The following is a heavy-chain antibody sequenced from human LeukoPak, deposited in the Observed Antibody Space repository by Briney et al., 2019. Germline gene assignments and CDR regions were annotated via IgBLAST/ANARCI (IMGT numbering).Heavy chain of an antibody. V-gene: IGHV4-4*07. CDR1: GVSISSYY. CDR2: MYIGGTR. Sequence: ASETLSLTCSVSGVSISSYYWTWIRQPAGKGLEWIGRMYIGGTRNYNPSLKSRVTMSIDTSKNQFSLKLSSVTAADTAVYYCARDLPRENSYAYGFWFDPWGQGTLVTVSS. CDR3: ARDLPRENSYAYGFWFDP. J-gene: IGHJ5*02. D-gene: IGHD3-16*01.